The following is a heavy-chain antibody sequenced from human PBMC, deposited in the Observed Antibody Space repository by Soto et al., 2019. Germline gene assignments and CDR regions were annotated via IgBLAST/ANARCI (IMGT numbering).Heavy chain of an antibody. CDR3: AREGREAQWFDP. Sequence: SETLSLTCAVYGGSFSGYYWIWIRQPPVNGLEFIGEINHILSTNYNPSLKSRFTISLYTSKNHFSLKLISVTAADTSVYYCAREGREAQWFDPWGQGTLVTVSS. CDR2: INHILST. CDR1: GGSFSGYY. D-gene: IGHD3-10*01. J-gene: IGHJ5*02. V-gene: IGHV4-34*01.